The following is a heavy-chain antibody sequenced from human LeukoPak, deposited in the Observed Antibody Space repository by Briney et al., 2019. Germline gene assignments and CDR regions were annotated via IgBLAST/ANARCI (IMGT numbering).Heavy chain of an antibody. J-gene: IGHJ4*02. D-gene: IGHD1-26*01. V-gene: IGHV4-34*01. CDR2: INRSGST. CDR1: GGSFSGYY. CDR3: ARGGNSGSYSVSDY. Sequence: PSETLSLTCAVYGGSFSGYYWSWIRQPPGKGLEWIGEINRSGSTNYNPSLKSRVTISVDTSKNQFSLKLSSVTAADTAVYYCARGGNSGSYSVSDYWGQGTLVTVSS.